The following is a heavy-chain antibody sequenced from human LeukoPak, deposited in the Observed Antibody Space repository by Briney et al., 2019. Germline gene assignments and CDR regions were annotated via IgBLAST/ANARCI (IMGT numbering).Heavy chain of an antibody. D-gene: IGHD3-9*01. Sequence: ASVKVSCKASGGTFSSYTISWVRQAPGQGLEWMGGIIPIFGTANYAQKFQGRVTITADKSTSTAYMELSSLRSEDTAVYYCARDLNSYDILTGYLHTFDYWGQGTLVTVSS. V-gene: IGHV1-69*06. CDR3: ARDLNSYDILTGYLHTFDY. J-gene: IGHJ4*02. CDR1: GGTFSSYT. CDR2: IIPIFGTA.